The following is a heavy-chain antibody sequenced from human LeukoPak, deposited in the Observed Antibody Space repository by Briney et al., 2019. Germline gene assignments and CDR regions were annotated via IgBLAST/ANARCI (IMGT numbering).Heavy chain of an antibody. Sequence: GGSLRLSCAASGLTFSGYWMSWVRQAPGKGLEWVANINQGASEKYHVDSVRGRFTISRDDAKKSVTLQMNSLRVDDTAVYYCASDGGPFDHWGQGILVTVSS. D-gene: IGHD3-3*01. CDR3: ASDGGPFDH. CDR2: INQGASEK. J-gene: IGHJ4*02. CDR1: GLTFSGYW. V-gene: IGHV3-7*01.